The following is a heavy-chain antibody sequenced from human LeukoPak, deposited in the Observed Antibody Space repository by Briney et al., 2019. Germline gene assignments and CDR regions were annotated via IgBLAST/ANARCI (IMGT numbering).Heavy chain of an antibody. CDR2: ISWNSGNI. D-gene: IGHD5-18*01. CDR3: AKEKISGYSYGNFDC. V-gene: IGHV3-9*01. J-gene: IGHJ4*02. CDR1: GFTFDDYG. Sequence: GGSLRLSCAASGFTFDDYGMHWVRQAPGKGLEWVSGISWNSGNIGYADSVKGRFTISRDNGKNSLYLQMNSLRAEDTALYYCAKEKISGYSYGNFDCWGQGTLVTVSS.